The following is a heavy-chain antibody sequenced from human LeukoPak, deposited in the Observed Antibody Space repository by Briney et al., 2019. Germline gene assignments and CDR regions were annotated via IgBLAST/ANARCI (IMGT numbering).Heavy chain of an antibody. CDR3: AKAPGGVAEELDY. D-gene: IGHD2-15*01. V-gene: IGHV3-30*18. CDR1: GFTFSSYG. J-gene: IGHJ4*02. CDR2: ISYDGSNK. Sequence: PGRSLRLSCAASGFTFSSYGMHWVRQAPGKGLEWVAVISYDGSNKYYADSVKGRFTISRDNSKYTLYLQINSLRAEDTAVYYCAKAPGGVAEELDYWSQGTLVTVSS.